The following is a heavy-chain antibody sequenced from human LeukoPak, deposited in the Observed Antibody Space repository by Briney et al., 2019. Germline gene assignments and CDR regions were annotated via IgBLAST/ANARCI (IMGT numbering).Heavy chain of an antibody. CDR1: GFTVSSNY. V-gene: IGHV3-53*01. CDR3: VRGSCSTDFCIGAFDI. J-gene: IGHJ3*02. Sequence: PGGSLRLSCAASGFTVSSNYMSWVRQAPGKGLEWVSVIYGGGPRYYADSVRGRFTISRDNGKNSLYLQMSSLRAEDTAVYYCVRGSCSTDFCIGAFDIWGQGTMVTVSS. CDR2: IYGGGPR. D-gene: IGHD3/OR15-3a*01.